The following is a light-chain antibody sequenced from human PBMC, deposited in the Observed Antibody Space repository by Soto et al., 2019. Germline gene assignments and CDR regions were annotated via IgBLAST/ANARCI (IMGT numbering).Light chain of an antibody. CDR2: SAS. J-gene: IGKJ1*01. V-gene: IGKV1-6*01. CDR3: LQDYNYPWT. Sequence: AIQMTQSPSSLSASVGDRVTITCRASQGIRNDLGWYQQKPGKAPKLMIYSASSLQSGVPSRFSGSGSGTDFTLTIGSLQPEDFATYYCLQDYNYPWTFGQGTKVEIK. CDR1: QGIRND.